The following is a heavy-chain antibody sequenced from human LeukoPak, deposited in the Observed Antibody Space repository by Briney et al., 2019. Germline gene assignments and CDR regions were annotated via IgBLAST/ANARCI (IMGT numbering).Heavy chain of an antibody. V-gene: IGHV3-72*01. CDR3: ARYLTYPAFFDY. CDR2: SRNKANSFST. J-gene: IGHJ4*02. CDR1: GFSFSDHY. D-gene: IGHD3-16*01. Sequence: PGGSLRLSCAASGFSFSDHYMDWVRQAPGKGLEWVGRSRNKANSFSTAYAASVKGRFTISRDDSKNSLYLEMNSLKTEDTAVYYCARYLTYPAFFDYWGQGTLVTVSS.